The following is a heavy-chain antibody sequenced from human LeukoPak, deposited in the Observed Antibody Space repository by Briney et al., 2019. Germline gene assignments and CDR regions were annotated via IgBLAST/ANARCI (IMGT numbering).Heavy chain of an antibody. Sequence: GGSLRLSCAGSGFTVSSKHMSWVRQAPGKGLVWVSRLNPDGGDTTYADSVKGRFTISRDNAKSTLFLQMNNLQAEDTALYYCARGRFRDGYNPDYWGQGTLVTVSS. J-gene: IGHJ4*02. D-gene: IGHD5-24*01. V-gene: IGHV3-74*03. CDR3: ARGRFRDGYNPDY. CDR1: GFTVSSKH. CDR2: LNPDGGDT.